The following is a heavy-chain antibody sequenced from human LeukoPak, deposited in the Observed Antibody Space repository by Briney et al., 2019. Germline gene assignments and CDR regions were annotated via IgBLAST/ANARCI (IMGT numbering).Heavy chain of an antibody. Sequence: GGSLRLSCAASGFTFSSYSMTWVRQAPGKGLEWVSSISSSSSYIYYADPVKGRFTISRDNAKNSLYLQMNSLRAEDTAVYYCARLIFGGNAFDIWGQGTMVTVSS. CDR3: ARLIFGGNAFDI. D-gene: IGHD3-3*01. V-gene: IGHV3-21*01. CDR2: ISSSSSYI. CDR1: GFTFSSYS. J-gene: IGHJ3*02.